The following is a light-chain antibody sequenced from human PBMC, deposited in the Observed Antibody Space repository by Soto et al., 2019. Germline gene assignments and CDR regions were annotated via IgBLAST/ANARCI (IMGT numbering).Light chain of an antibody. V-gene: IGKV1-5*03. J-gene: IGKJ1*01. CDR3: QQYNDNWT. Sequence: DIQMTQSPSTLSASVGDRVTITCRASQSISSWLAWYQQKPGKAPKLLIYKASTLQSGVPSRFSGSGSGTEFTLAISSLQPEDSATYYCQQYNDNWTFGQGNKV. CDR1: QSISSW. CDR2: KAS.